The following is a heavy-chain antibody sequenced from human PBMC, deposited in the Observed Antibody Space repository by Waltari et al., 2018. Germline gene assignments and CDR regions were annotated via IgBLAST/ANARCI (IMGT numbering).Heavy chain of an antibody. Sequence: QVQLVQSGAEVKKPGASVKVSCKASGYTFTGYDMHWVRQAPGKGLEWMARINPNSGGTNYAQKFQGRVTMTRDTSISTAYMELSRLRSDDTAVYYCASTISRDGYNSWFDPWGQGTLVTVSS. CDR3: ASTISRDGYNSWFDP. CDR2: INPNSGGT. J-gene: IGHJ5*02. V-gene: IGHV1-2*06. D-gene: IGHD5-12*01. CDR1: GYTFTGYD.